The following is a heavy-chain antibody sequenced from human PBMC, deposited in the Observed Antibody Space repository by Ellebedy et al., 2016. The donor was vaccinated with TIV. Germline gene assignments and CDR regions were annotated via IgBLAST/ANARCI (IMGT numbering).Heavy chain of an antibody. Sequence: ASVKVSCKASGYTFPASYMHWVRQAPGQGLEWMGWINPNSGGTNYAQKFQGRVTMTRDTSISTAYMELSRLRSDDTAVYYCARADDISNAFDIWGQGTMVTVSS. D-gene: IGHD3-9*01. J-gene: IGHJ3*02. CDR2: INPNSGGT. CDR3: ARADDISNAFDI. CDR1: GYTFPASY. V-gene: IGHV1-2*02.